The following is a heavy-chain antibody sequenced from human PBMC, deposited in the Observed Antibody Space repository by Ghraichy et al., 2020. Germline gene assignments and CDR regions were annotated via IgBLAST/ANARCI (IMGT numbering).Heavy chain of an antibody. V-gene: IGHV4-34*01. D-gene: IGHD6-13*01. CDR3: ARGRKSSQQLVPLPFDY. CDR2: LNHWGST. CDR1: GGSFTSYY. J-gene: IGHJ4*02. Sequence: SETLSLTCAVYGGSFTSYYWSWIRQPPGTGLEWIGDLNHWGSTTYNPSLKSRVTLLVDRSKDQFSLKLRSVTAADTAVFYCARGRKSSQQLVPLPFDYWGQGTLLTVSS.